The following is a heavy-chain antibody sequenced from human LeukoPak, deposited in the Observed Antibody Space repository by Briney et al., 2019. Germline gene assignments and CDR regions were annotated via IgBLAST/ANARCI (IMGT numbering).Heavy chain of an antibody. Sequence: KPSETLSLTCTVSGGSISSYYWSWIRQPAGKGLEWIGRIYTSGSTNYNPSRKSRVTMSVDTSKNQFSLKLSSVTAADTAVYYCARVTNRGYSYGFDYWGQGTLVTVSS. J-gene: IGHJ4*02. CDR1: GGSISSYY. V-gene: IGHV4-4*07. CDR2: IYTSGST. D-gene: IGHD5-18*01. CDR3: ARVTNRGYSYGFDY.